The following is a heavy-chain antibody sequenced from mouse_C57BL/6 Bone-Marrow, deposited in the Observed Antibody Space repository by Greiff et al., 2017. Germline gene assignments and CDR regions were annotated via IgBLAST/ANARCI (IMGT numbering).Heavy chain of an antibody. CDR2: IYPGDGDT. CDR3: ARDYYGSSYYFDY. Sequence: VQLQESGPELVKPGASVKISCKASGYAFSSSWMNWVKQRPGKGLEWIGRIYPGDGDTNYNGKYKGKATLTADKSSSTAYMQLSSLTSEDSAFYFGARDYYGSSYYFDYWGQGTTLTVSS. D-gene: IGHD1-1*01. V-gene: IGHV1-82*01. CDR1: GYAFSSSW. J-gene: IGHJ2*01.